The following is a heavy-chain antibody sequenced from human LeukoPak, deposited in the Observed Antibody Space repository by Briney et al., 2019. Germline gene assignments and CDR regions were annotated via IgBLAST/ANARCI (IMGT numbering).Heavy chain of an antibody. CDR3: ARGPEVGTAMGGFDY. CDR1: GGSFSGYY. Sequence: PSETLSLTCAVYGGSFSGYYWSWIRQPPGKGLEWIGEINHSGSTNYNPSLKSRVTISVDTSKNQFSLKLSSVTAADTAVYYCARGPEVGTAMGGFDYWGQGTLVTVSS. CDR2: INHSGST. D-gene: IGHD5-18*01. V-gene: IGHV4-34*01. J-gene: IGHJ4*02.